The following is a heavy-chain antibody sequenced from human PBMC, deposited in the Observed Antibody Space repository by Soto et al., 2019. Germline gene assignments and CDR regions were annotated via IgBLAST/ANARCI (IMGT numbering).Heavy chain of an antibody. CDR2: IDPSDSYT. CDR3: ARLAMATRRGYYGMDV. D-gene: IGHD5-12*01. V-gene: IGHV5-10-1*01. CDR1: GYSFTSYW. J-gene: IGHJ6*02. Sequence: RESLTISCKGSGYSFTSYWISWVRQMPGKCLKRMGRIDPSDSYTNYSPSFQGHVTISADKSISTAYLQRSSLKASDTAMYYCARLAMATRRGYYGMDVWGQGTTVTVSS.